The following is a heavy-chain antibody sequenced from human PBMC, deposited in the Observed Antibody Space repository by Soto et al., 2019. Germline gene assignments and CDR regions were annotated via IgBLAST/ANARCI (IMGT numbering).Heavy chain of an antibody. CDR2: IRPGGDST. Sequence: PGGSLRLSCAASGFRFRTRAMSWVRQAPGKGLEWVASIRPGGDSTYYADSVKGRFAVSRDNSNVTLYLQMDSLRVEDTAIYYCTTHEEGAPWAGGFDSRGQGTLVTV. J-gene: IGHJ5*01. V-gene: IGHV3-23*01. CDR3: TTHEEGAPWAGGFDS. CDR1: GFRFRTRA. D-gene: IGHD1-26*01.